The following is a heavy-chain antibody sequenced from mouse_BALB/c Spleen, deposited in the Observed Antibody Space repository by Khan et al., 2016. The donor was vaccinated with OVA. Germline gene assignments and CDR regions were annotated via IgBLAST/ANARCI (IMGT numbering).Heavy chain of an antibody. V-gene: IGHV3-2*02. CDR3: ARKKYYGDAMDY. CDR2: ISYGGST. J-gene: IGHJ4*01. Sequence: EVELVESGPGLVKPSQSLSLTCTVTGYSITSDYAWDWIRQFPGNKLEWMGYISYGGSTSYTPSLKSRISITRDTSKNQSFLQLNYVTTEDTATEYCARKKYYGDAMDYWGQGTSVTVSS. D-gene: IGHD1-2*01. CDR1: GYSITSDYA.